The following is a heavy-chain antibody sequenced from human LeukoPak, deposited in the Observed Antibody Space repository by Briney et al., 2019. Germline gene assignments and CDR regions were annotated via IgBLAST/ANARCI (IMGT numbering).Heavy chain of an antibody. J-gene: IGHJ4*02. CDR3: AKPLYDSSGVGRYFDY. V-gene: IGHV4-34*01. D-gene: IGHD3-22*01. CDR1: GGSFSGYY. CDR2: INHSGST. Sequence: SETLSLTCAVYGGSFSGYYWSWIRQPPGKGLEWIGEINHSGSTNYNPSLKSRATISVDTSKNQFSLKLSSVTAADTAIYYCAKPLYDSSGVGRYFDYWGQGTLVTVSS.